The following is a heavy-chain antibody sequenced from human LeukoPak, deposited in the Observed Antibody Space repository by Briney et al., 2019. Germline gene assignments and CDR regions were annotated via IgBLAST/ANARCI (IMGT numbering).Heavy chain of an antibody. Sequence: KPSETLSLTCTVSGYSISSGYYWSWLRQSAGNRLEWIGHVDSSGNTNYNPSLESRVTMSVDTSKKQFSLKLTSVTAADMAVYFCARQFLVGSTFHAFDLWGQGTRVTVSS. CDR3: ARQFLVGSTFHAFDL. J-gene: IGHJ3*01. CDR2: VDSSGNT. V-gene: IGHV4-4*07. D-gene: IGHD1-26*01. CDR1: GYSISSGYY.